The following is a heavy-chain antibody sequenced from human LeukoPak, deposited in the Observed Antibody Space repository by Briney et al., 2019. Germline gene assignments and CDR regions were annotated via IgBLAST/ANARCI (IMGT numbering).Heavy chain of an antibody. J-gene: IGHJ4*02. CDR2: IRSKSNGGTT. Sequence: GGSLRLSCAASGFTFSTNWMSWVRQAPGKGLEWVGRIRSKSNGGTTDYAAPVKGRFTISRDDSKDTLYLQMDSLTTEDTAVYFCAHRDTTMVRVDYWGQGTLVTVSS. CDR3: AHRDTTMVRVDY. CDR1: GFTFSTNW. D-gene: IGHD5-18*01. V-gene: IGHV3-15*01.